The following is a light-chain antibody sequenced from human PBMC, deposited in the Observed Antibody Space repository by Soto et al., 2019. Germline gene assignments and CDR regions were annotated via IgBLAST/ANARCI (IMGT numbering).Light chain of an antibody. V-gene: IGKV1-39*01. CDR3: LQYYNTPRT. J-gene: IGKJ2*01. CDR1: ERIASY. CDR2: AAL. Sequence: DIQMTQSPSSLSASVGDRVTITCRASERIASYLKWYQHKPGKAPKLLIYAALSLYSGAPSRFSGSVSGTEFTLPISSLQPEDSATYFCLQYYNTPRTFGQGTRLEIK.